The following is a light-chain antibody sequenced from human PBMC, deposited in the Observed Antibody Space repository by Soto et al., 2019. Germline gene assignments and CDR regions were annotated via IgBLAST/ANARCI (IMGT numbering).Light chain of an antibody. Sequence: EIVLTQSPGTLSLSPGERATLSGRASQSVSSSYLAWYQHKPGQAPRLLIYGASSRATGIPDRFSGSGSGTDFTLTISRLEPEDFAVYYGQQYGSSSWTFGEGTQVDVK. V-gene: IGKV3-20*01. CDR2: GAS. CDR3: QQYGSSSWT. J-gene: IGKJ1*01. CDR1: QSVSSSY.